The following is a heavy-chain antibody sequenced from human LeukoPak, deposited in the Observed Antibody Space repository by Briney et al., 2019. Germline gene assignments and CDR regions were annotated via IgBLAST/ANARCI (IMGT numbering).Heavy chain of an antibody. J-gene: IGHJ4*02. CDR2: IYYSGTT. Sequence: PSQTLSLTCTVSGGSISSGDYYWSWIRQPPGKGLEWIGYIYYSGTTYYNPSLKSRVTISVDTSKNQFSLKLTSVTAADTAVYFCARGPNCSGSYYWGQGTLVTVSS. D-gene: IGHD3-10*02. CDR1: GGSISSGDYY. CDR3: ARGPNCSGSYY. V-gene: IGHV4-30-4*01.